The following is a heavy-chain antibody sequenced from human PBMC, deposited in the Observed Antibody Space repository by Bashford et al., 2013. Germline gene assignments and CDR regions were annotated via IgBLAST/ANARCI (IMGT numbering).Heavy chain of an antibody. CDR2: IYPGDSDT. D-gene: IGHD3-10*01. Sequence: GRSLKISXKGSGYSFTSYWIGWVRQMPGKGLEWMGIIYPGDSDTRYSPSFQGQVTISADRSTSTTYLQWSSLKASDTAMYYCARISYGSGSYHKGGYYYIDVWGKGTTVTVSS. J-gene: IGHJ6*03. CDR1: GYSFTSYW. V-gene: IGHV5-51*01. CDR3: ARISYGSGSYHKGGYYYIDV.